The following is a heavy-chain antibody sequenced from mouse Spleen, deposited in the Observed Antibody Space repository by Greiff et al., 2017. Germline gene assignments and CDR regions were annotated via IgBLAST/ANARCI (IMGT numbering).Heavy chain of an antibody. J-gene: IGHJ4*01. Sequence: VQLQQPGAELVKPGASVKLSCKASGYTFTSYWMHWVKQRPGQGLEWIGMIHPNSGSTNYNEKFKSKATLTVDKSSSTAYMQLSSLTSEDSAVYYCARQLGHGAMDYWGQGTSVTVSS. CDR3: ARQLGHGAMDY. D-gene: IGHD3-1*01. V-gene: IGHV1-64*01. CDR1: GYTFTSYW. CDR2: IHPNSGST.